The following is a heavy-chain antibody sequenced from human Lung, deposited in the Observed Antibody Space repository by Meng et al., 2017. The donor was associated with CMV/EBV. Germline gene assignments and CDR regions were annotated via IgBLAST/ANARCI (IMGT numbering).Heavy chain of an antibody. CDR1: GFTFSSYG. D-gene: IGHD3-16*02. CDR3: GRDWRNAGRSRGGID. Sequence: GESXKISCAASGFTFSSYGMHWVRQAPGKGLEWVAVIWYDGSNENYADSVKGRFTISREYSKSTLYLQMNNLRGEDTAIYFCGRDWRNAGRSRGGIDWGHGTLVTVSS. CDR2: IWYDGSNE. V-gene: IGHV3-33*01. J-gene: IGHJ4*01.